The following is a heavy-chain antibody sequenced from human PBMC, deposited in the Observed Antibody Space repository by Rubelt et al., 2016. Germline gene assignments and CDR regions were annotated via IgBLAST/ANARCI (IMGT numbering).Heavy chain of an antibody. CDR1: GYTFTSYA. Sequence: QVQLVQSGAEVKKPGASVKVSCKASGYTFTSYAMHWVRQAPGQRLEWMGWINPNSGGTNYAQKFQGRVTMTRDTSIRTAYMELSRLRSDDTAVYYCARGAGGRYFDWYDAFDIWGQGTMVTVSS. CDR3: ARGAGGRYFDWYDAFDI. J-gene: IGHJ3*02. D-gene: IGHD3-9*01. CDR2: INPNSGGT. V-gene: IGHV1-2*02.